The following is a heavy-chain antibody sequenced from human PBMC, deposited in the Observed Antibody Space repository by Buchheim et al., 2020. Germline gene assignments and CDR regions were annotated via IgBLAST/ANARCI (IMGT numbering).Heavy chain of an antibody. CDR1: GDSVSSNSAT. D-gene: IGHD6-19*01. CDR2: TYYRSKWYS. J-gene: IGHJ5*02. CDR3: ARGESASLAGTYWFDP. Sequence: QVRLQQSGPGLVKPSQTLSLTCAISGDSVSSNSATWNWIRQSPSGGLEWLGRTYYRSKWYSDYPVSVKGRITVSPDTSKNHFSLQLESVTPEDTAMYYCARGESASLAGTYWFDPWDQGIL. V-gene: IGHV6-1*01.